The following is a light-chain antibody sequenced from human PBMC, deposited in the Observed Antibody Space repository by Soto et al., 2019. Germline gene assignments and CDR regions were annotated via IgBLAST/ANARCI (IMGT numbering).Light chain of an antibody. V-gene: IGKV3-20*01. CDR2: AAS. Sequence: IVLAQSPGTLSLSPGERATLSCRAGQSVSSNYLAWYQQKPGQAPRLLIYAASSRATGIQDRFSGSGSGTDFTLTIDGLEPEDFVVYYCQQYGSSEIIFCQGTRLEIK. CDR3: QQYGSSEII. J-gene: IGKJ5*01. CDR1: QSVSSNY.